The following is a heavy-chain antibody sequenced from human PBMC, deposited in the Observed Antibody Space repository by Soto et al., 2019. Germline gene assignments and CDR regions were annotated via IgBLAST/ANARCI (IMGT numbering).Heavy chain of an antibody. J-gene: IGHJ4*02. CDR2: ISSSSSYT. Sequence: PGGSLRLSCAASGFTFSDYYMSWIRQAPGKGLEWVSYISSSSSYTNYADSVKGRFTISRDNAKNSLYLQMNSLRAEDTAVYYCARVPGGLTYFDYWGQGTLVTVSS. V-gene: IGHV3-11*06. CDR3: ARVPGGLTYFDY. D-gene: IGHD3-10*01. CDR1: GFTFSDYY.